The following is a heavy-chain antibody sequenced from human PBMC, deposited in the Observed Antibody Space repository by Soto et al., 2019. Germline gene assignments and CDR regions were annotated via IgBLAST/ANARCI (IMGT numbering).Heavy chain of an antibody. V-gene: IGHV1-24*01. D-gene: IGHD3-3*01. CDR1: GYTLTELS. J-gene: IGHJ6*03. CDR3: AADSGELRFLEWLPPDYYYYYMDV. CDR2: FDPEDGET. Sequence: ASVKVSCKVSGYTLTELSMHWVRQAPGKGLEWMGGFDPEDGETIYAQKFQGRVTMTEDTSTDTAYMELSSLRSEDTAVYYCAADSGELRFLEWLPPDYYYYYMDVWGKGTTVTVSS.